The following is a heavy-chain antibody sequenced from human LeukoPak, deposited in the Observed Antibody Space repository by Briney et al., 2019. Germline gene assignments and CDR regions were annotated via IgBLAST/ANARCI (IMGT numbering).Heavy chain of an antibody. CDR2: IYYSGST. Sequence: PSETLSLTCTVSGGSISSGGYYWSWFRQHPGKGLEWIGYIYYSGSTCYNPSLKSRVTISVDTSKNQFSLKLSSVTAADTAVYYCARVAYGSGIGWFDPWGQGTLVTVSS. CDR3: ARVAYGSGIGWFDP. CDR1: GGSISSGGYY. V-gene: IGHV4-31*03. D-gene: IGHD3-10*01. J-gene: IGHJ5*02.